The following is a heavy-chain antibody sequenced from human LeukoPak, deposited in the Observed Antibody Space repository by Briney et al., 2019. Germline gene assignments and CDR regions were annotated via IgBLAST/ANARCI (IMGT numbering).Heavy chain of an antibody. Sequence: ASVKVSCKASGDKFTSNGFSWVRQAPGQGLEWMGWISAYNRNTNYAEKFQGRITMTTDTYTSTAHMELRTLRSDDTAVYYCAKGELWFGELLYSDYWGQGTRVTVSS. CDR2: ISAYNRNT. V-gene: IGHV1-18*01. CDR1: GDKFTSNG. J-gene: IGHJ4*02. CDR3: AKGELWFGELLYSDY. D-gene: IGHD3-10*01.